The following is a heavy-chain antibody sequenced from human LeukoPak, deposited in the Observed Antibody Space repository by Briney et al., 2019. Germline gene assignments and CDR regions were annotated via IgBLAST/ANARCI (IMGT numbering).Heavy chain of an antibody. CDR2: ISWNSGSI. D-gene: IGHD5-24*01. CDR1: GFTFDNYA. V-gene: IGHV3-9*01. CDR3: TKVDGVLPDAFDI. J-gene: IGHJ3*02. Sequence: GGSLRLSCAASGFTFDNYAMHWVRQAPGKGLEWVSAISWNSGSINYADSVKGRFTISRDNAKNSLYLQMNSLRVEDTALYYCTKVDGVLPDAFDIWGQGTMVTVSS.